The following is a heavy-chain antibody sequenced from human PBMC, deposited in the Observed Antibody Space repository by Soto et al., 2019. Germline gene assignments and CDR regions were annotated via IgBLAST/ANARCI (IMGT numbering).Heavy chain of an antibody. D-gene: IGHD6-19*01. CDR1: GFSLTSTAMG. V-gene: IGHV2-5*02. Sequence: QITLKESGPTLVKPTQTLTLTCSFSGFSLTSTAMGVNWIRQPPGKALEWLALIYWDDDNHFSPSLKSRLSVTKDTSKNQVVLTMTNMDPVDTATYYCAHGSGWLSDYWGQGILVTVSS. CDR2: IYWDDDN. J-gene: IGHJ4*02. CDR3: AHGSGWLSDY.